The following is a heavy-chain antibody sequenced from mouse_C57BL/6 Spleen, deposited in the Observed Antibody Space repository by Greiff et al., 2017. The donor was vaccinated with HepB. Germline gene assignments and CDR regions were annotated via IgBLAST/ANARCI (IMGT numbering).Heavy chain of an antibody. J-gene: IGHJ1*03. Sequence: DVQLQESGPGLVKPSQSLSLTCSVTGYSITSGYYWNWIRQFPGNKLEWMGYISYDGSNNYNPSLKNRISITRDTSKNQFFLKLNSVTTEDTATYYCARGNDYDEGYFDVWGTGTTVTVSS. CDR2: ISYDGSN. D-gene: IGHD2-4*01. V-gene: IGHV3-6*01. CDR1: GYSITSGYY. CDR3: ARGNDYDEGYFDV.